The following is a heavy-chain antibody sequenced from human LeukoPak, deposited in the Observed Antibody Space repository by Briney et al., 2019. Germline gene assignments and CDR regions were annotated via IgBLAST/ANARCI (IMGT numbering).Heavy chain of an antibody. V-gene: IGHV3-30*18. D-gene: IGHD5-18*01. CDR2: ISYGGSNK. CDR1: GFTFSSYG. J-gene: IGHJ4*02. Sequence: GGSLRLSCAASGFTFSSYGMHWVRQAPGKGLEWVAVISYGGSNKYYADSVKGRFTISRDNSKNTLYLQMNSLRAEDTAVYYCAKAMVSGYSYADYFDYWGQGTLVTVSS. CDR3: AKAMVSGYSYADYFDY.